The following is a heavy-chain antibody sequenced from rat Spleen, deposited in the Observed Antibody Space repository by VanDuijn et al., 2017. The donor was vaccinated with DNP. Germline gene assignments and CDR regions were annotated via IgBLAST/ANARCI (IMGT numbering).Heavy chain of an antibody. CDR1: GYSITSNY. CDR3: ARLGTTVATPFDY. D-gene: IGHD1-3*01. Sequence: EVQLQESGPGLVKPSQSLSLTCSVTGYSITSNYWGWIRKFPGNKMEWIGHINYSGSTSYHPSLRSRISITRDTSKNQFFLQLNSVTTEDTATYYCARLGTTVATPFDYWGQGVMVTVSS. CDR2: INYSGST. J-gene: IGHJ2*01. V-gene: IGHV3-1*01.